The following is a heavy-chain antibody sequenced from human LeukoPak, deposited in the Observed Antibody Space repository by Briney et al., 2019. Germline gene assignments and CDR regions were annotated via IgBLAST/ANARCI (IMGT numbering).Heavy chain of an antibody. CDR2: INPNSGGT. Sequence: ASVKASCKASGYTFTGYYMHWVRQAPGQGLEWMGRINPNSGGTNHAQKFQGRVTMTRDTSISTAYMELSRLRSDDTAVYYCARGRWQQLDWAYWGQGTLVTVSS. V-gene: IGHV1-2*06. D-gene: IGHD6-13*01. CDR1: GYTFTGYY. J-gene: IGHJ4*02. CDR3: ARGRWQQLDWAY.